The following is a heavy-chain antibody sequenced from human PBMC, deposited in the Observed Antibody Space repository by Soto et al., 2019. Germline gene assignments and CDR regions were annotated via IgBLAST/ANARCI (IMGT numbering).Heavy chain of an antibody. CDR3: ARRPLYRRNYYYYMDV. V-gene: IGHV4-34*01. D-gene: IGHD2-2*02. CDR1: GGSFSGYY. J-gene: IGHJ6*03. CDR2: INHSGST. Sequence: SETLSLTCAVYGGSFSGYYWSWIRQPPGKGLEWIGEINHSGSTNYNPSLKSRVTISVDTSKNQFSLKLSSVTAADTAVYYCARRPLYRRNYYYYMDVWGKGTTVTVSS.